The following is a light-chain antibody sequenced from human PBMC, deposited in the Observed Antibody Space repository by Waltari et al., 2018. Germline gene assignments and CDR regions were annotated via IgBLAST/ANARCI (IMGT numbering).Light chain of an antibody. CDR3: QQYTSSPWT. V-gene: IGKV3-11*01. CDR2: TAY. CDR1: QSIGDS. J-gene: IGKJ1*01. Sequence: EIVLTQSPATLSLSPGERATLSCRASQSIGDSLGWYQQKPGQAPRLLIYTAYTRATGIPARFSGSGSGTDFTLTISSLEPEDFAVYYCQQYTSSPWTFGQGTKVEI.